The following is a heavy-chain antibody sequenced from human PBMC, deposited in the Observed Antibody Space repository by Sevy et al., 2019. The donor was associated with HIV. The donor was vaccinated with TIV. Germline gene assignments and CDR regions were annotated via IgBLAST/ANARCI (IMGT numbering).Heavy chain of an antibody. CDR1: GFSISTHA. D-gene: IGHD5-18*01. CDR2: ISATDGST. V-gene: IGHV3-23*01. J-gene: IGHJ4*02. CDR3: AAGDTAFLADFDF. Sequence: GGSLRLSCGASGFSISTHAMNWVRQAPGRGLEWISGISATDGSTHYADSVKGRFTISRDNSKNTMHLQMNSLRAEDTALYYCAAGDTAFLADFDFWGQGTLVTVSS.